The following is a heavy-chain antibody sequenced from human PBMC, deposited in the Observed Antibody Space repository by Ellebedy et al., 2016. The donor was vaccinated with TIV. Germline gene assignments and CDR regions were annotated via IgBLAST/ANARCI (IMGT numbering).Heavy chain of an antibody. CDR2: IYYSGST. Sequence: MPSETLSLTCTVSGGSISSYYWSWIRQPPGKGLEWIGYIYYSGSTNYNPSLKSRVTISVDTSKNQFSLKLSSVTAADTAVYYCARGWARGSVWWGPLTFYDSSGYSPPDYWGQGTLVTVSS. CDR3: ARGWARGSVWWGPLTFYDSSGYSPPDY. CDR1: GGSISSYY. D-gene: IGHD3-22*01. V-gene: IGHV4-59*01. J-gene: IGHJ4*02.